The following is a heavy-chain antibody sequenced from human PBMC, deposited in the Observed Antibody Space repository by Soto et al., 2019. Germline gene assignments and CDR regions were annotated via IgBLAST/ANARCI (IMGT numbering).Heavy chain of an antibody. V-gene: IGHV3-30-3*01. CDR1: GFTFSSYA. CDR3: ARGAPHGVLDRLEYFDY. CDR2: ISYDGSNK. D-gene: IGHD3-10*01. Sequence: GGSLRLSCAASGFTFSSYAMHWVRQAPGKGLEWVAVISYDGSNKYYADSVKGRFTISRDNSKNTLYLQMNSLRAEDTAVYYCARGAPHGVLDRLEYFDYWGQGTLVTVSS. J-gene: IGHJ4*02.